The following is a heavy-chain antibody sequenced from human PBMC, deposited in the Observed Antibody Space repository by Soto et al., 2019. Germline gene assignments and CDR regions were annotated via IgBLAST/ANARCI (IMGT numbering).Heavy chain of an antibody. V-gene: IGHV1-3*01. Sequence: EASVKFSCKASGYTFTSYAMHWVRQAPGQRLEWMGWINAGNGNTKYSQKFQGRVTITRDTSASTAYMELSSLRSEDTAVYYCSRGPYDSSGYYRDYYYYGMDVWGQGTTVTVSS. CDR3: SRGPYDSSGYYRDYYYYGMDV. CDR2: INAGNGNT. J-gene: IGHJ6*02. CDR1: GYTFTSYA. D-gene: IGHD3-22*01.